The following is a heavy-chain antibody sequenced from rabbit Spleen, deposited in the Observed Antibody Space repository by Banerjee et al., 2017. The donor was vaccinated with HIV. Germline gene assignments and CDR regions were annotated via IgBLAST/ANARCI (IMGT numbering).Heavy chain of an antibody. CDR1: GVSFTNNNY. CDR3: ARDTSSSFSSYGMDL. CDR2: IDTGRSGFT. D-gene: IGHD1-1*01. J-gene: IGHJ6*01. Sequence: QQLEESGGDLVKPGASLTLTCTASGVSFTNNNYMCWVRQAPGKGLEWIACIDTGRSGFTYFASWAKGRFTISKTSSTTVTLQMTSLTAADTATYFCARDTSSSFSSYGMDLWGPGTLVTVS. V-gene: IGHV1S40*01.